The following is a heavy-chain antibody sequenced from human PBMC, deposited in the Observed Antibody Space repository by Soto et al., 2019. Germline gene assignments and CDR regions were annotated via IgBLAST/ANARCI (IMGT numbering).Heavy chain of an antibody. V-gene: IGHV3-20*04. CDR2: INWHGGRT. D-gene: IGHD6-19*01. J-gene: IGHJ4*02. CDR3: ARLYSSGWYGPGRY. CDR1: GFTFDDYG. Sequence: EVQLVESGGGVVRPGGSLRLSCAASGFTFDDYGMSWVRQAPGKGLEWVSGINWHGGRTGYADAVKGRFTISRDTAKHSLYLQMNRLRAEDTALYYCARLYSSGWYGPGRYWGQGTLVTVSS.